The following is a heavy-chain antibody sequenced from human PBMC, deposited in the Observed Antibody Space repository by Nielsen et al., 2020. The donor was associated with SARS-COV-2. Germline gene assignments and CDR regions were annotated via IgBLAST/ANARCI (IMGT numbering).Heavy chain of an antibody. J-gene: IGHJ4*02. V-gene: IGHV4-39*07. CDR1: GGSISSSSYF. Sequence: SETLSLTCTVSGGSISSSSYFWGWIRQPPRKGLEWIGSIYYSGSTYYNPSLKSRVTMSADTSKNQFSLKLSSVTAADTAVYYCARVQYMATVTTYFDYWGQGTLVTVSS. CDR2: IYYSGST. CDR3: ARVQYMATVTTYFDY. D-gene: IGHD4-17*01.